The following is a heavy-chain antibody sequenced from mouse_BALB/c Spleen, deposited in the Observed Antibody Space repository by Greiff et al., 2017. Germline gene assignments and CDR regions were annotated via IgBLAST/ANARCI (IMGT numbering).Heavy chain of an antibody. D-gene: IGHD2-1*01. CDR2: IDPANGNT. V-gene: IGHV14-3*02. Sequence: EVQGVESGAELVKPGASVKLSCTASGFNIKDTYMHWVKQRPEQGLEWIGRIDPANGNTKYDPKFQGKATITADTSSNTAYLQLSSLTSEDTAVYYCARDGNSFAYWGQGTLVTVSA. CDR3: ARDGNSFAY. J-gene: IGHJ3*01. CDR1: GFNIKDTY.